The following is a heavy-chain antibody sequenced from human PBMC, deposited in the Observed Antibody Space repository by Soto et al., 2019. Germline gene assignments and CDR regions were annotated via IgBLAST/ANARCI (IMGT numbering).Heavy chain of an antibody. CDR1: GFTFSSYG. J-gene: IGHJ6*02. CDR3: AKDKDIASPYYYYYGMDV. D-gene: IGHD2-15*01. V-gene: IGHV3-30*18. Sequence: VQLVESGGGVVQPGRSLRLSCAASGFTFSSYGMHWVRQAPGKGLEWVAVISYDGSNKYYADSVKGRFTISRDNSKNTLYLQMNSLRAEDTAVYYCAKDKDIASPYYYYYGMDVWGQGTTVTVSS. CDR2: ISYDGSNK.